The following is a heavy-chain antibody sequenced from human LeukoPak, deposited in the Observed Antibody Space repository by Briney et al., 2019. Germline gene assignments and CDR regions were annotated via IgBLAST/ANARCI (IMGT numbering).Heavy chain of an antibody. V-gene: IGHV4-34*01. D-gene: IGHD5-18*01. CDR2: INHSGST. J-gene: IGHJ6*02. CDR3: ARAGRVDTPNYGMDV. Sequence: SETLSLTCAVYGGSFSGYYWSWIRQPPGKGLEWIGEINHSGSTNYNPSLKSRVTISVDTSKSQFSLKLSSVTAADTAVYYCARAGRVDTPNYGMDVWGQGTTVTVSS. CDR1: GGSFSGYY.